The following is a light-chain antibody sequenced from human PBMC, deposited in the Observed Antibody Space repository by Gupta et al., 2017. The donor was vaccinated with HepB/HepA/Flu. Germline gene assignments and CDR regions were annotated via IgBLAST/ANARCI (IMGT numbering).Light chain of an antibody. V-gene: IGLV1-40*01. CDR3: QSHENTLTGFWL. J-gene: IGLJ3*02. Sequence: QSVLTQPPSVSGAPGQRVTISCTGSSSNIGAGYDVHWYQQLPGRAPKLLIYGNNNRPLGGSDRFSGSKSGTSAALAITGLQAEEEGDYYCQSHENTLTGFWLFGGGTRLTVL. CDR1: SSNIGAGYD. CDR2: GNN.